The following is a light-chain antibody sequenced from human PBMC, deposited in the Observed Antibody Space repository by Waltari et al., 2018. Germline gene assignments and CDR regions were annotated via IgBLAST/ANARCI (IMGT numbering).Light chain of an antibody. CDR2: GVN. CDR1: GSNIGAGYD. CDR3: QSYDTSLSVV. V-gene: IGLV1-40*01. J-gene: IGLJ2*01. Sequence: QSVLTQPPSVSGAPGQRVTISCTGGGSNIGAGYDVHWYRQLPGKAPELLIYGVNNRPSGVPDRFFGSLSGTSASLAITVLQAEDEAYCYCQSYDTSLSVVFGGGTKLTV.